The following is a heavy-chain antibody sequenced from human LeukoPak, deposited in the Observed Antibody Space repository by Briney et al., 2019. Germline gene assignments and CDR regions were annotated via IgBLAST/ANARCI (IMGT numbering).Heavy chain of an antibody. CDR1: GYSISSGYY. V-gene: IGHV4-38-2*02. D-gene: IGHD4-17*01. Sequence: PSETLSLTCTLSGYSISSGYYWGWIRQPPGKGLEWIGSIYHSGSTYYNPSPKSRVTISVDTSKNQFSLKPSSVTAADTAVYYCARDRRGAYGDYATSYWGQRTLVTVSS. J-gene: IGHJ4*02. CDR2: IYHSGST. CDR3: ARDRRGAYGDYATSY.